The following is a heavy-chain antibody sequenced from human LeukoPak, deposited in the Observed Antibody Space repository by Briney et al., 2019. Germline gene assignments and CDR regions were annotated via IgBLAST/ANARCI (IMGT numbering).Heavy chain of an antibody. CDR2: INHSGST. D-gene: IGHD6-19*01. V-gene: IGHV4-34*01. Sequence: NPSETLSLTCTVSGGSISGYYWSWIRQPPGKGLEWIGEINHSGSTNYNPSLKSRVTISVDTSKNQFSLKLSSVTAADTAVYYCARLVNHQWPVGYWGQGTLVTVSS. CDR3: ARLVNHQWPVGY. CDR1: GGSISGYY. J-gene: IGHJ4*02.